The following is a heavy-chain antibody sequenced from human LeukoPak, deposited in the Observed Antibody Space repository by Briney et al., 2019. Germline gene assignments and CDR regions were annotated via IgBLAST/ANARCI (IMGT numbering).Heavy chain of an antibody. V-gene: IGHV5-10-1*01. CDR3: ARRYYGMDV. J-gene: IGHJ6*04. CDR1: GCFFTSYW. CDR2: IDTSDAYT. Sequence: GGALQISCKGSGCFFTSYWIRRGRQLPGEGLEGRGRIDTSDAYTNYSPSFQGHVTISADKSISTAYLQWSSLKASDTAMYSCARRYYGMDVWGKGTTVTVSS.